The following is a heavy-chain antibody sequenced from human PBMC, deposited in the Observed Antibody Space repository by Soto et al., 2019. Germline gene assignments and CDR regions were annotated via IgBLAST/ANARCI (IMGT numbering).Heavy chain of an antibody. V-gene: IGHV1-69*13. CDR3: ARDPFSGGVVVAAT. CDR1: GGTFSSYA. CDR2: IIPIFGTA. Sequence: GASVKVSCKASGGTFSSYAISWVRQAPGQGLEWMGGIIPIFGTANYAQKFQGRVTITADESTSTAYMELSSLRSEDTAVYYCARDPFSGGVVVAATGGQGTLVTVSS. D-gene: IGHD2-15*01. J-gene: IGHJ4*02.